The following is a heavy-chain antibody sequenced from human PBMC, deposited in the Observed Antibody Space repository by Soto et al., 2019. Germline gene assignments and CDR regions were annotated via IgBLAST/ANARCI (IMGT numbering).Heavy chain of an antibody. Sequence: VQLVESGGGVVQPGRSLRLSCAASGFTFSNYGMHWVRQAPGKGLEWVAAILYDGSNTYYADSVKGRFTISRDNSKNTLYLEMNSLRPEDTAVYHCAKSRDGYSFYYFYGLDVWGQGTTATVSS. D-gene: IGHD4-4*01. CDR3: AKSRDGYSFYYFYGLDV. CDR1: GFTFSNYG. V-gene: IGHV3-30*18. CDR2: ILYDGSNT. J-gene: IGHJ6*02.